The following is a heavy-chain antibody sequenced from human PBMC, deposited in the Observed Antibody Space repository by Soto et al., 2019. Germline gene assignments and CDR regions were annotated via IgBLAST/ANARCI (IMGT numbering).Heavy chain of an antibody. Sequence: VGSLRLSCAASGFTFSSYSMNWVRQAPGKGLEWVSSISSSSSYIYYADSVKGRFTISRDNAKNSLYLQMNSLRAEDTAVYYCARDLKTGTIFGVVIVPVYYYYGMDVCGQGTTVTVSS. CDR3: ARDLKTGTIFGVVIVPVYYYYGMDV. V-gene: IGHV3-21*01. CDR1: GFTFSSYS. J-gene: IGHJ6*02. D-gene: IGHD3-3*01. CDR2: ISSSSSYI.